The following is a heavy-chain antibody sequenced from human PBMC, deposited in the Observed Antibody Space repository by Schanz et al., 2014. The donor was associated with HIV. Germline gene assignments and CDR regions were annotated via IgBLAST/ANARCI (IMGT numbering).Heavy chain of an antibody. J-gene: IGHJ5*02. D-gene: IGHD2-2*01. Sequence: QVQLVQSGAEVKKPGASVRVSCKTSGYIFTSNGISWVRQAPGQGLEWMGWISTSNGNTNYAQKFQGRVTMTTDTFTSTAYMELRNLRSDDTAVYYCARDLRVVPAASDNWFDPWGQGTLVTVSS. CDR3: ARDLRVVPAASDNWFDP. CDR2: ISTSNGNT. CDR1: GYIFTSNG. V-gene: IGHV1-18*01.